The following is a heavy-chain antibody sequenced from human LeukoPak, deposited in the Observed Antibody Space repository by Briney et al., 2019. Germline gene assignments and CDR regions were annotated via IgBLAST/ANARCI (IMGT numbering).Heavy chain of an antibody. CDR2: ISYDESNK. CDR1: GFTFSSYG. V-gene: IGHV3-30*18. J-gene: IGHJ4*02. D-gene: IGHD6-6*01. Sequence: PGGSLRLSCAASGFTFSSYGMHWVRQAPGKGLEWVAVISYDESNKYYADSATGRFTISRDNSKNTLYLQMNSLRAEDTAVYYCAKLYSSSSSLVYWGQGTLVTVSS. CDR3: AKLYSSSSSLVY.